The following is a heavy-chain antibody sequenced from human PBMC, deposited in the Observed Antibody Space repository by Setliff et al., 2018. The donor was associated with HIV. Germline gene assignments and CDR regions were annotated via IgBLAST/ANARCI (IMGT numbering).Heavy chain of an antibody. CDR3: ARIPNCGGQRGIDL. Sequence: GESLKISCAASGFTFSSYAMHWVRQAPGKGLEWVAFISYDGSNKNYADSVKGRFTISRDNSKNTLYLQMNSLRAEDTAVYYCARIPNCGGQRGIDLWGQGTLVTVSS. J-gene: IGHJ5*02. CDR2: ISYDGSNK. CDR1: GFTFSSYA. D-gene: IGHD2-21*01. V-gene: IGHV3-30*04.